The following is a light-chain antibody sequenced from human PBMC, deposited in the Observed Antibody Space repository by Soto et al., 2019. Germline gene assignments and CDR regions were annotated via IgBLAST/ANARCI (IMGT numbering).Light chain of an antibody. J-gene: IGKJ1*01. Sequence: EIVLTQSPGTLSLSPGERATLSCRASQSVTSSDLAWDQQKPGQAPRLLIHGASSRATGIPDRFSGSGSGTDFTLTIRRLEPEDFAVYYCQQYGTSPRTFGQGTKVEVK. CDR1: QSVTSSD. CDR3: QQYGTSPRT. V-gene: IGKV3-20*01. CDR2: GAS.